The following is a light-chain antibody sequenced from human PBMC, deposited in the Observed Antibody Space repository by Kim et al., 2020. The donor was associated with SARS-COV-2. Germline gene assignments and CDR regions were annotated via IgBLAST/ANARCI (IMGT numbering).Light chain of an antibody. CDR3: SSYTSSSTLV. V-gene: IGLV2-14*03. CDR1: SSDVGGYNY. CDR2: DVS. J-gene: IGLJ1*01. Sequence: QSFTISCTGTSSDVGGYNYVSWYQQHPGKAPKLMIYDVSNRPSGVSNRFSGSKSGNTASLTISGLQAEDEADYYCSSYTSSSTLVFGTGTKVTVL.